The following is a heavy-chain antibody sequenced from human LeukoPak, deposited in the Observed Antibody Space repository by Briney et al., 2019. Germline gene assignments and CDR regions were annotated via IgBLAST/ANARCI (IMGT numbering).Heavy chain of an antibody. V-gene: IGHV4-59*01. D-gene: IGHD5-24*01. CDR3: ARDPDGYSPFDY. J-gene: IGHJ4*02. CDR2: IYYSGST. Sequence: SETLSLTCTVSGGSISSYYRSWIRQPPGKGLEWIGYIYYSGSTNYNPSLKSRVTISVDTSKNQFSLKLSSVTAADTAVYYCARDPDGYSPFDYWGQGTLVTVSS. CDR1: GGSISSYY.